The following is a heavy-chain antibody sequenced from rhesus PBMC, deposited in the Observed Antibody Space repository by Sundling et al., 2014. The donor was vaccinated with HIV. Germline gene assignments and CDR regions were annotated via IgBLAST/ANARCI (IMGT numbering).Heavy chain of an antibody. Sequence: EVQLVESGGGLVQPGGSLRLSCAASGFTFSHFGMYWVRQAPGKGLEWISTITSNGGSTYYADSVKGRFTISRDNSKNTLSLQMNSLSAEDTAVYYCAKTPSDGSWIHYWGQGVLVTVSS. V-gene: IGHV3S42*01. J-gene: IGHJ4*01. CDR2: ITSNGGST. D-gene: IGHD6-25*01. CDR1: GFTFSHFG. CDR3: AKTPSDGSWIHY.